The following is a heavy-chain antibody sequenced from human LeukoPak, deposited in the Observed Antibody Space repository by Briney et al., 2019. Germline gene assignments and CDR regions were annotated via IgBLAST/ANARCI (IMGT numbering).Heavy chain of an antibody. V-gene: IGHV4-59*01. CDR1: GGSISSYY. CDR3: ARDNAMLDAFDI. D-gene: IGHD2-8*01. CDR2: IYYSGST. J-gene: IGHJ3*02. Sequence: SETLSLTCTVSGGSISSYYWCWIRQPPGKGLEWIGYIYYSGSTNYNPSLKSRVTISVDTSKNQFSLKLSSVTAADTAVYYCARDNAMLDAFDIWGQGTMVTVSS.